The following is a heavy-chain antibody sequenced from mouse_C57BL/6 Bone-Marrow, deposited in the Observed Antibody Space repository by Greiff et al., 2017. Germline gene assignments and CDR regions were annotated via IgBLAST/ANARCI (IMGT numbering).Heavy chain of an antibody. D-gene: IGHD1-1*01. CDR3: VSGCVVATYD. V-gene: IGHV10-1*01. J-gene: IGHJ4*01. CDR1: GFSFNTYA. CDR2: IRSKSNNYAT. Sequence: EVQLVESGGGLVQPKGSLKLSCAASGFSFNTYAMNWVRQAPGTGLEWVARIRSKSNNYATYYADSVKDRFTISRDDSESMLYLQMNNLKTEDTDMYYCVSGCVVATYDWGQGTSVTVSS.